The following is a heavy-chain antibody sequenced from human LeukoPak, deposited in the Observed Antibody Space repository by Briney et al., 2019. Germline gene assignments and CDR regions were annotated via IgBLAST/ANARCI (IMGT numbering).Heavy chain of an antibody. V-gene: IGHV1-3*01. J-gene: IGHJ3*02. CDR2: INVDKGNT. CDR1: GYTFTGYY. Sequence: ASVKVSCKASGYTFTGYYMHWVRQAPGQGLEWMGWINVDKGNTKYSQKFQDRVIISWDTSASTAYMELSSLRSEDTAVFYCARGSSTWSNAFDTWGQGTMVTVSS. D-gene: IGHD6-13*01. CDR3: ARGSSTWSNAFDT.